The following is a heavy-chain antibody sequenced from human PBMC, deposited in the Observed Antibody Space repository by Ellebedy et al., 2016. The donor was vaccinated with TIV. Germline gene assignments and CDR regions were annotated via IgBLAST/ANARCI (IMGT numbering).Heavy chain of an antibody. V-gene: IGHV3-48*04. CDR2: ISSSSSTI. J-gene: IGHJ6*03. D-gene: IGHD5-12*01. CDR1: GFTFSSYS. CDR3: ARIKATYYYMDV. Sequence: GGSLRLXCAASGFTFSSYSMNWVRQAPGKGLEWVSYISSSSSTIYYADSVKGRFTISRDNAKNSLYLQMNSLRAEDTAVYYCARIKATYYYMDVWGKGTTVTVSS.